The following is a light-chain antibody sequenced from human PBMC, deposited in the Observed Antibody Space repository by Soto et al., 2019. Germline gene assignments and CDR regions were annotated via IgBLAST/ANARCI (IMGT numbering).Light chain of an antibody. Sequence: AIQMTQSPSSLSASIGDRVTITCRASQGIGSDLGWYQQKPGKAPNLLIYAASSLQSGVPSRVSGSGSGTDFTLTISILQPEDFATYYCLQDYTYPWTFGQGTKVEIK. CDR1: QGIGSD. V-gene: IGKV1-6*01. CDR2: AAS. CDR3: LQDYTYPWT. J-gene: IGKJ1*01.